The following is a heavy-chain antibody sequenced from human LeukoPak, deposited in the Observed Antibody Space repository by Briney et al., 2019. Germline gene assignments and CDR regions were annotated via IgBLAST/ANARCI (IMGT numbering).Heavy chain of an antibody. Sequence: SQTLSLTCTVSGGSISSGDYYWSWIRQPPGKGLEWIGYIYYGGSTYYNPSLKSRVTISVDTSKNQFSLKLSSVTAADTAVYYCARSSSGWYKDNWFDPWGQGTLVTVSS. V-gene: IGHV4-30-4*08. CDR2: IYYGGST. D-gene: IGHD6-19*01. CDR3: ARSSSGWYKDNWFDP. CDR1: GGSISSGDYY. J-gene: IGHJ5*02.